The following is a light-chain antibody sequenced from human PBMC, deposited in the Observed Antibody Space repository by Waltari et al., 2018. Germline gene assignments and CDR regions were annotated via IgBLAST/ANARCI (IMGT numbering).Light chain of an antibody. CDR1: SNTVAKQA. CDR2: MNN. J-gene: IGLJ3*02. CDR3: STWDSSLNAWV. V-gene: IGLV10-54*01. Sequence: QAVLTQPPSVSKGLRQTATLTCTGASNTVAKQAAAWVRHHQGHPPRLVSYMNNDRPSGISERLSGSRSGNTASLTITGLQPEDEADYYCSTWDSSLNAWVFGGGTKLTVL.